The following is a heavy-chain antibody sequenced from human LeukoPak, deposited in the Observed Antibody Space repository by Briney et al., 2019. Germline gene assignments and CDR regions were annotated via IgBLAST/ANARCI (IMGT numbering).Heavy chain of an antibody. D-gene: IGHD6-13*01. J-gene: IGHJ3*02. CDR3: ARGSRDWQQLVTHAFDI. CDR2: INPNSGGT. Sequence: ASVKVSCKASGYTFTGYYMHWVRQAPGQGLEWMGWINPNSGGTNYAQKFQGRVTMTRDTSISTAYMELSRLRSDDTAVYYCARGSRDWQQLVTHAFDIWGQGTMVTVSS. CDR1: GYTFTGYY. V-gene: IGHV1-2*02.